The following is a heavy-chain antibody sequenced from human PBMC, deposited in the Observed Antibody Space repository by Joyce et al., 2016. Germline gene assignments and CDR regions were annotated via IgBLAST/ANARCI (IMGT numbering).Heavy chain of an antibody. CDR3: ARLASYYSLENWFDP. V-gene: IGHV5-51*01. CDR1: GYSFTTYW. J-gene: IGHJ5*02. Sequence: EVQLVQSGAEVKKPGESLKISCKGSGYSFTTYWIGWVRQMPGKGLELMGIIYPGDSDTKYSPSFQGQFTFSADKSISTAYLQWSSLKASDTAIYYCARLASYYSLENWFDPWGQGTLVTVSS. D-gene: IGHD3-10*01. CDR2: IYPGDSDT.